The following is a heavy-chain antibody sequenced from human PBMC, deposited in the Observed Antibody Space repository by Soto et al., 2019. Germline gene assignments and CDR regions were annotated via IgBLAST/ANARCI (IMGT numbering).Heavy chain of an antibody. CDR3: ARGLLTGYFYYFDY. Sequence: PGGSLRLSCVVSGFTFSTYGMHWVRQAPGKGLEWVTALSFDGSNKFYADSAKGRFTISRDNSKNTLFLQLNSLRAEDTAVYYCARGLLTGYFYYFDYWGQGSLVTVSS. D-gene: IGHD3-9*01. CDR2: LSFDGSNK. J-gene: IGHJ4*02. V-gene: IGHV3-33*02. CDR1: GFTFSTYG.